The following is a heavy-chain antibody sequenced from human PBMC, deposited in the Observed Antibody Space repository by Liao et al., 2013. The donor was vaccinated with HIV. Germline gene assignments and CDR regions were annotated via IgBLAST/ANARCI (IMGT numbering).Heavy chain of an antibody. V-gene: IGHV4-61*01. CDR2: INHSGNT. J-gene: IGHJ1*01. D-gene: IGHD3-22*01. Sequence: VQLQESGPGLVKPSQTLSLTCTVAGGSISSGRYYWSWIRQPPGKGLEWIGEINHSGNTNYNSSLKSRVTISVDTSKNQFSLKLSSVTAADTAVYYCATEDYYDSGGYYYFSEYFQHWGQGTLVTVSS. CDR1: GGSISSGRYY. CDR3: ATEDYYDSGGYYYFSEYFQH.